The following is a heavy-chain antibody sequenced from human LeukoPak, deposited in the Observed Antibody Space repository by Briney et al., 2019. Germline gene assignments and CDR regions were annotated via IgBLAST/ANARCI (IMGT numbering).Heavy chain of an antibody. CDR2: IYYSGST. J-gene: IGHJ6*02. V-gene: IGHV4-31*03. Sequence: PSETLSLTCTVSGGSISSGGYYWSWIRQHPGKGLEWIGYIYYSGSTYYNPSLKSRVTISVDTSKNQFSLKLSSVTAADTAVYYCARDMGYSGYDSSYGMDVWGQGTTVTVSS. CDR3: ARDMGYSGYDSSYGMDV. D-gene: IGHD5-12*01. CDR1: GGSISSGGYY.